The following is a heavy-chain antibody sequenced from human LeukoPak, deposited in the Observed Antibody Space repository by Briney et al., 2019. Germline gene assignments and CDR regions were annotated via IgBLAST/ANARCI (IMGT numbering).Heavy chain of an antibody. CDR1: GDSISRYY. CDR2: IYTSGGT. CDR3: ARLTRLSTSPDRYYLDY. V-gene: IGHV4-4*09. Sequence: SETLSLTCTVSGDSISRYYLRWIRQPPGKELDWIGYIYTSGGTNYIPSLKGRVTISIDTSKNQFSLKLSSVTAADSAVYYCARLTRLSTSPDRYYLDYWGQGTLVTVSS. J-gene: IGHJ4*02. D-gene: IGHD6-6*01.